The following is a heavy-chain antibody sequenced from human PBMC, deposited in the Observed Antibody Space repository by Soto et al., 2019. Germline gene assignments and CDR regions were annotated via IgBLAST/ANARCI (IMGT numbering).Heavy chain of an antibody. V-gene: IGHV3-21*01. D-gene: IGHD5-18*01. Sequence: EVQLVESGGGLVKPGGSLRLSCAASGFTFSSYSMNWVRQAPGKGLEWVSSISSSSSYIYYADSVKGRFTISRDNAKNSLYLQMNSLRAEDTAVYYCARDADTVPPEKYFDNWGQGTMVTVSS. CDR3: ARDADTVPPEKYFDN. J-gene: IGHJ3*02. CDR2: ISSSSSYI. CDR1: GFTFSSYS.